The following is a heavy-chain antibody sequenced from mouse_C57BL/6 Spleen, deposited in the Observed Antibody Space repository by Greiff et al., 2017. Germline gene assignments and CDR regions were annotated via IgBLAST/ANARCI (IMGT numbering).Heavy chain of an antibody. J-gene: IGHJ2*01. V-gene: IGHV1-53*01. CDR2: INPGNGGT. Sequence: QVQLQQSGTELVKPGASVKLSCKASGYTFTSYWMHWVKQRPGKGLEWIGNINPGNGGTNYNEKFKGKDTVTEDKSSSTAYMQLSSLTSEDSAVYYCARKLGGDYWGQGTTLTVSS. D-gene: IGHD4-1*01. CDR1: GYTFTSYW. CDR3: ARKLGGDY.